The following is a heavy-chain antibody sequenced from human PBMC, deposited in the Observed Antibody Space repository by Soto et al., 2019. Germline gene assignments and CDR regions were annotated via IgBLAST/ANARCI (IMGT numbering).Heavy chain of an antibody. CDR2: INPSGGST. Sequence: ASVKVSCKASGYTFTSYYMHWVRQAPGQGLEWMGIINPSGGSTSYAQKFQGRVTMTRDTSTSTVYMELSSLRSEDTAVYYCARDRGMIVVDYYFDYWGQGTLVTVSS. J-gene: IGHJ4*02. CDR3: ARDRGMIVVDYYFDY. D-gene: IGHD3-22*01. CDR1: GYTFTSYY. V-gene: IGHV1-46*01.